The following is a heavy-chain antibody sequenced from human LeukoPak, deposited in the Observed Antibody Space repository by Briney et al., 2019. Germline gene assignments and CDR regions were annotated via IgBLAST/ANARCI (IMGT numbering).Heavy chain of an antibody. V-gene: IGHV4-59*01. Sequence: PSETLSLTCTVSGGSISSYYWSWIRQPAWKRLEWIGYIYYSGSTNYNPSLKSRVTISVDTSKNQFSLKLSSVTAADTAVYYCASSGYSSSLYYYYGMDVWGQGTTVTVSS. CDR1: GGSISSYY. J-gene: IGHJ6*02. CDR3: ASSGYSSSLYYYYGMDV. D-gene: IGHD6-13*01. CDR2: IYYSGST.